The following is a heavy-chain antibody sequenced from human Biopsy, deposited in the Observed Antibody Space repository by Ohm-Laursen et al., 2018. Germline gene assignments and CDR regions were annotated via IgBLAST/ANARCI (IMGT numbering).Heavy chain of an antibody. J-gene: IGHJ4*02. V-gene: IGHV3-53*01. Sequence: LTCAASGFTVSNKYMSWVRQAPGKGLEWVSVIYTGGTTHYADSVRGRFTISRDNSKNTLYLQMNSLRAEDTAVYYCARHHCTNGVCLGVYFDYWGQGTLVTVSS. CDR3: ARHHCTNGVCLGVYFDY. CDR1: GFTVSNKY. CDR2: IYTGGTT. D-gene: IGHD2-8*01.